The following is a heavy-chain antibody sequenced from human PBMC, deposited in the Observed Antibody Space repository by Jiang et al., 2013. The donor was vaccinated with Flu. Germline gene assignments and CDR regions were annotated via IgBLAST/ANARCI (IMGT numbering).Heavy chain of an antibody. CDR1: GGSISGRNSY. CDR3: ARQATPDGDWYFDL. CDR2: IYHSGGT. Sequence: GPGLVKASETLSLTCTVSGGSISGRNSYWAWIRQPPGKGLEWVGNIYHSGGTNYNPSLKSRVAISVDTSKNQFSLKVTSVTAADTALYYCARQATPDGDWYFDLWGRGTLATVSS. V-gene: IGHV4-39*01. J-gene: IGHJ2*01. D-gene: IGHD4-17*01.